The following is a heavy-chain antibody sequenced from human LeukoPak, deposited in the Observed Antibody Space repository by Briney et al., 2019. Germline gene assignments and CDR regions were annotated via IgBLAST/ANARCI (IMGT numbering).Heavy chain of an antibody. Sequence: GGSLRLSCAASGFTFSSYAMSWVRQAPGKGLEWVSAISGSGGSTYYADSVKGRFTISRDNSKNTLYLQMNSLRAEDTAVYYCAKGWAGGYCSGGSCYSDYYYYYMDVWGKGTTVTVSS. V-gene: IGHV3-23*01. CDR3: AKGWAGGYCSGGSCYSDYYYYYMDV. CDR1: GFTFSSYA. D-gene: IGHD2-15*01. CDR2: ISGSGGST. J-gene: IGHJ6*03.